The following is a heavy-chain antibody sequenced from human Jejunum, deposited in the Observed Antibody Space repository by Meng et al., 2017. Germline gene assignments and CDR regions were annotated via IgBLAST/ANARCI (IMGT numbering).Heavy chain of an antibody. CDR2: INQSGRT. J-gene: IGHJ4*02. Sequence: QVRLQQWGAGSLKPSETLSLTCAVYGGAFNGYYWSWIRQSPGRGLEWIGEINQSGRTHYNPSLVGRATLSVDPSKQQFSLELKSMTAADTAVYYCARGGYYSFDYWGQGTLVTVSS. D-gene: IGHD5-18*01. CDR1: GGAFNGYY. CDR3: ARGGYYSFDY. V-gene: IGHV4-34*02.